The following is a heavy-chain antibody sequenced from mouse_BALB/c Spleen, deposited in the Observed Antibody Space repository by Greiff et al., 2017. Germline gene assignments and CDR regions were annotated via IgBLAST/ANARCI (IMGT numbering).Heavy chain of an antibody. Sequence: VQLQQTGPELVKPGASVKISCKASGYSFTDYIMLWVKQSHGKSLEWIGNINPYYGSTSYNLKFKGKATLTVDKSSSTAYMQLNSLTSEDSAVYYCARLFDYDVGEDYAMDYWGQGTSVTVSS. CDR1: GYSFTDYI. J-gene: IGHJ4*01. CDR2: INPYYGST. D-gene: IGHD2-4*01. CDR3: ARLFDYDVGEDYAMDY. V-gene: IGHV1-39*01.